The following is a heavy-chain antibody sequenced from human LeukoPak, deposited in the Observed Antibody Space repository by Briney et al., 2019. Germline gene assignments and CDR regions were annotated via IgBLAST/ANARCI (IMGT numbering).Heavy chain of an antibody. Sequence: SETLSLTCTVSAGSISSSYWSWIRQPPGKGLEWIGYIFYSGSTNYNPSLKSRVTISVDTSKHQFSLNLSSVTAADTAVYYCAREGYPYGYVFDWGQGTLVTVSS. CDR3: AREGYPYGYVFD. CDR1: AGSISSSY. CDR2: IFYSGST. J-gene: IGHJ4*02. V-gene: IGHV4-59*01. D-gene: IGHD5-18*01.